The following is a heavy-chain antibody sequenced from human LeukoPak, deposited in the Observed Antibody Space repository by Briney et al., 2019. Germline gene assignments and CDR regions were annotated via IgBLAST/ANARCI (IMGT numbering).Heavy chain of an antibody. J-gene: IGHJ4*02. CDR2: ISSSSSYI. D-gene: IGHD2-2*01. CDR1: GFTFSSYS. V-gene: IGHV3-21*01. CDR3: ARWGVVPAAPFDY. Sequence: GGSLRLSCAASGFTFSSYSMNWVRQAPGKGLEWVSSISSSSSYIYYADSVKGRFTISRDNAKNSLYLQMNSLRAEDTAVYYCARWGVVPAAPFDYWGQGTLVTVSS.